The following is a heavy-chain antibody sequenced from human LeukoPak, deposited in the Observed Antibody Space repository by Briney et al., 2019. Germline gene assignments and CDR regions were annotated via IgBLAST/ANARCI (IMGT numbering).Heavy chain of an antibody. CDR1: GVTVSSNS. V-gene: IGHV3-53*01. CDR2: IYSDNT. Sequence: GGSLRLSCTVSGVTVSSNSMSWVRQAPGKGLEWVSFIYSDNTHYSDSVKGRFTISRDNSKNTLYLQMNSLRAEDTGVYYCARRVAVADNYFDYWGQGTLVTVSS. J-gene: IGHJ4*02. D-gene: IGHD6-19*01. CDR3: ARRVAVADNYFDY.